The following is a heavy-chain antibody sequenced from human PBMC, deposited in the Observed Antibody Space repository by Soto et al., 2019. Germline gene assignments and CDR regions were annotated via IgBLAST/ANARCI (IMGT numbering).Heavy chain of an antibody. J-gene: IGHJ2*01. V-gene: IGHV1-69*01. D-gene: IGHD6-19*01. CDR2: IIPIFGTA. Sequence: QVQLVQSGAEVKKPGSSVKVSCKASGGTFSSYAISWVRQAPGQGLEWMGGIIPIFGTADYAQKFQSRVTSTADESTSTAYTELSSLRAEDRAVYYCARSAAVRANRDWHFDLWGRGTLVTVAS. CDR3: ARSAAVRANRDWHFDL. CDR1: GGTFSSYA.